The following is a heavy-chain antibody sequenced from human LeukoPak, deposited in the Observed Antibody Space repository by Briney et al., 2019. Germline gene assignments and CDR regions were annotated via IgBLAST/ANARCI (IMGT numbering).Heavy chain of an antibody. D-gene: IGHD5-12*01. CDR3: AREGYEESDY. J-gene: IGHJ4*02. Sequence: SQTLSLTCTVSGGSISSGGYYWSWIRQPPGKGLEWIGYIYHSGSTYYNPSLKSRVTISVDRFKNQFSLKLSSVTAADTAVYYCAREGYEESDYWGQGTLVTVSS. CDR1: GGSISSGGYY. V-gene: IGHV4-30-2*01. CDR2: IYHSGST.